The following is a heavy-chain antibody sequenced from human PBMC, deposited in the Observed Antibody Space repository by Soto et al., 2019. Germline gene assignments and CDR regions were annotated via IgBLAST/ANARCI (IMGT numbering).Heavy chain of an antibody. D-gene: IGHD5-12*01. V-gene: IGHV1-3*01. CDR2: INAGNGKT. J-gene: IGHJ5*01. Sequence: QVHLVQSGPEVQKPGASVKVSCKASGYIFTTYAIHWVRQAPGQRLEWMGWINAGNGKTKYSQNFQCRVTITRETSASIAYMAVNGLRSEDTAVYYCARGIWVATTAAYYLDSWGQATLVTVSS. CDR1: GYIFTTYA. CDR3: ARGIWVATTAAYYLDS.